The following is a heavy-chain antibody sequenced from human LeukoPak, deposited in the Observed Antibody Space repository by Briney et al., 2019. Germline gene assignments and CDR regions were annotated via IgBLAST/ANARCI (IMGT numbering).Heavy chain of an antibody. Sequence: ASVKVSCKGSGYTFTDYYVHWVRQAPGQGLEWMGWISGNNGNTDYAQKLQGRVTMTTDTSTSTAYVELRSLRSDDTAVYYCARHYCSGGSCYEIDYWGQGTLVTVSS. J-gene: IGHJ4*02. CDR3: ARHYCSGGSCYEIDY. V-gene: IGHV1-18*04. CDR1: GYTFTDYY. D-gene: IGHD2-15*01. CDR2: ISGNNGNT.